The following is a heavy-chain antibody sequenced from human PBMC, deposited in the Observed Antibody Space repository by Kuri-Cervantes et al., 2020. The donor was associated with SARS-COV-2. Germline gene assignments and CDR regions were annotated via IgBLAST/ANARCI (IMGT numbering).Heavy chain of an antibody. CDR3: ARVESNSGWDMISGPPGWFDF. J-gene: IGHJ5*01. D-gene: IGHD6-19*01. V-gene: IGHV1-2*02. CDR1: GYGFTGYY. Sequence: ASVKVSCKASGYGFTGYYVHWARQAPGQGLEWMGWIKPNSGGTNYAQKSQGRVTMTRDTSISTAYMELRRLRSGDTAMYYCARVESNSGWDMISGPPGWFDFWGQGTLVTDSS. CDR2: IKPNSGGT.